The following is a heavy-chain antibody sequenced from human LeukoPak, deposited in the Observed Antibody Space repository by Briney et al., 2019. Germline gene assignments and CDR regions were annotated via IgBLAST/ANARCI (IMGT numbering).Heavy chain of an antibody. V-gene: IGHV1-18*01. D-gene: IGHD1-26*01. CDR3: SRVGAGGGELLQADP. Sequence: ASVKVSCKASGYTFTSYGISWVRQAPGQGLEWMGWISAYNGNTNYAQKLQGRVTMTTDTTTSTAYMELRSLRSYDTAVYYWSRVGAGGGELLQADPWGQGTLVTVSS. CDR2: ISAYNGNT. CDR1: GYTFTSYG. J-gene: IGHJ5*02.